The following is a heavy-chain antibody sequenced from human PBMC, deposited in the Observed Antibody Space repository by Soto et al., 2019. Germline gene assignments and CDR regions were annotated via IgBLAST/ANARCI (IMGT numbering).Heavy chain of an antibody. V-gene: IGHV1-18*04. Sequence: GASVKVSCKASGYTFTSYAIGWVRQAPGQGLEWMGWISAYNGNTNYAQKLQGRVTMTTDTSTSTAYMELRSLRPDDTALYFCARNHDFWIGVGGGMDVWGQGTTVTVSS. CDR1: GYTFTSYA. D-gene: IGHD3-3*01. CDR2: ISAYNGNT. J-gene: IGHJ6*02. CDR3: ARNHDFWIGVGGGMDV.